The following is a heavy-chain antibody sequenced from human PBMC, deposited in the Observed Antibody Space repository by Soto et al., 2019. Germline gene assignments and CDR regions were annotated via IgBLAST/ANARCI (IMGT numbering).Heavy chain of an antibody. Sequence: PSETLSLTCTVSGVSISSSSYYWGWIRQPPGKGLEWIGSIYYSGSTYYNPSLKSRVTISVDTSKNQFSLKLSSVTAADTAVYYCARHSGSSYYYYMDVWGKGTTVTVSS. CDR2: IYYSGST. V-gene: IGHV4-39*01. J-gene: IGHJ6*03. CDR1: GVSISSSSYY. D-gene: IGHD6-13*01. CDR3: ARHSGSSYYYYMDV.